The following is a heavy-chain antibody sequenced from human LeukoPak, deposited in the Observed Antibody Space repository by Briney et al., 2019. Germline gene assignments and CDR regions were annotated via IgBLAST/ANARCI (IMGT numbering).Heavy chain of an antibody. J-gene: IGHJ5*02. CDR2: ISWNSGSI. V-gene: IGHV3-9*01. Sequence: PGGSLRLSCAASGFTFDDYAMHWVRQAPGKGLEWVSGISWNSGSIGYADSVKGRFTISRDNAKNSLYLQMNSLRAEDTAVYYCAESGYYGGAWGQGTLVTVSS. CDR1: GFTFDDYA. CDR3: AESGYYGGA. D-gene: IGHD3-22*01.